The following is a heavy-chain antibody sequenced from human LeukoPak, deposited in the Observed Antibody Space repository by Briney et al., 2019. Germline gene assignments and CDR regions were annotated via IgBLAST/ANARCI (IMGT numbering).Heavy chain of an antibody. J-gene: IGHJ6*04. V-gene: IGHV3-21*01. D-gene: IGHD3-10*02. CDR1: GYTFSTYY. CDR2: ITTSSSYI. Sequence: GGSLRLSCAASGYTFSTYYMNWVRQAPGKGLEWVSSITTSSSYIYYADSVKGRFTISRDNVKNSLYLQMNSMRAEDTAVYYCAELGITMIGGVWGKGTTVTISS. CDR3: AELGITMIGGV.